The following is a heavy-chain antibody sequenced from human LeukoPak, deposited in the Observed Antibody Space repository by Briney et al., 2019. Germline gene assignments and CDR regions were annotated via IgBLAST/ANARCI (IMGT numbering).Heavy chain of an antibody. Sequence: ASETLSLTCTVSGYSIRSGYQWGWIRQPPGKGLEWIGSIYYSGSTYYNPSLKSRVTISVDTSKNQFSLKLSSVTAADTAVYYCAREIYYYDSSASILQVPYFDYWGQGTLVTVSS. CDR2: IYYSGST. CDR3: AREIYYYDSSASILQVPYFDY. CDR1: GYSIRSGYQ. V-gene: IGHV4-38-2*02. J-gene: IGHJ4*02. D-gene: IGHD3-22*01.